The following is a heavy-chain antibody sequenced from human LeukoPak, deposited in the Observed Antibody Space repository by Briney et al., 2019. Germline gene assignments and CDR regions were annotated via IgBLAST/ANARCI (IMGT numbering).Heavy chain of an antibody. Sequence: SETLSLTCAVYGGSFSGYYWSWIRQPPGKGLEWIGEINHSGSTNYNPSLKSRVTISVDTSKNQFSLKLSSVTAADTAVYYCRGYGSGSYYPIDYWGQGTLVTVSS. J-gene: IGHJ4*02. D-gene: IGHD3-10*01. CDR1: GGSFSGYY. CDR2: INHSGST. CDR3: RGYGSGSYYPIDY. V-gene: IGHV4-34*01.